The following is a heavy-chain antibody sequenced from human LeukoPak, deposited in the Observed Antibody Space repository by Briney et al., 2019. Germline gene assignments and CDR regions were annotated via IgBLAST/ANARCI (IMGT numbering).Heavy chain of an antibody. CDR3: ARLEYSSSLHFDY. Sequence: PSETLSLTCAVYGGSFSGYYWRWIRQPPGKGLEWTGEINHRGSTNYNPSLKSRVTISVHTSKNQFSLKLSSVTAADTAIYYCARLEYSSSLHFDYWGQGTLVTVSS. CDR1: GGSFSGYY. J-gene: IGHJ4*02. V-gene: IGHV4-34*01. CDR2: INHRGST. D-gene: IGHD6-6*01.